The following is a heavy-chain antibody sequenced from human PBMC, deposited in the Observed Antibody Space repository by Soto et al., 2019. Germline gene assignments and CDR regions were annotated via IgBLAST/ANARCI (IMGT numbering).Heavy chain of an antibody. V-gene: IGHV3-30-3*01. CDR3: ARELPSGYDYYYSVMDV. CDR1: GFTFSSYA. CDR2: ISYDGSNK. J-gene: IGHJ6*02. Sequence: GGSLRLSCAASGFTFSSYAMHWVRQAPGKGLEWVAVISYDGSNKYYADSVKGRFTISRDNSKNTLYLQMNSLRAEDTAAYYCARELPSGYDYYYSVMDVWGPGTKVTVSS. D-gene: IGHD5-12*01.